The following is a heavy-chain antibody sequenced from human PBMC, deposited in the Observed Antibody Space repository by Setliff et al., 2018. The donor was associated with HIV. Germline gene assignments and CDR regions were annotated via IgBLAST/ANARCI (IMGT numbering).Heavy chain of an antibody. Sequence: SETLSLTCTVSGDSASNSRYYWSWIRQTPERGLEWIAYFMYTDIHYVNYLNYRNPSLASRLSISVDKSKSQFSLNLSSVTAADTAVYYCARWGDGYNSYDSWGQGTLVTVSS. CDR2: FMYTDIHYVNYLN. J-gene: IGHJ4*02. D-gene: IGHD5-12*01. V-gene: IGHV4-61*01. CDR3: ARWGDGYNSYDS. CDR1: GDSASNSRYY.